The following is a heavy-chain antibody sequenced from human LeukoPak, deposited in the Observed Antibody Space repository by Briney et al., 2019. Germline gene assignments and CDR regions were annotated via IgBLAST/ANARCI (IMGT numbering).Heavy chain of an antibody. Sequence: SETLSLTCTVSGSSISSYYWSWIRQPPGKGLEWIGYIYYSGSTNYNPSLKSRVTISVDTSKNQFSLKLSSVTAADTAVYYCARHLAAAGDDAFDIWGQGTMVTVSS. CDR2: IYYSGST. V-gene: IGHV4-59*08. D-gene: IGHD6-13*01. CDR1: GSSISSYY. J-gene: IGHJ3*02. CDR3: ARHLAAAGDDAFDI.